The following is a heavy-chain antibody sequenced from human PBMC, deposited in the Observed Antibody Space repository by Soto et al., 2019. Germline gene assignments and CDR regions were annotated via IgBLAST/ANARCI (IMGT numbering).Heavy chain of an antibody. CDR2: ISGSGGST. V-gene: IGHV3-23*01. CDR1: GFTFSSYA. D-gene: IGHD6-6*01. J-gene: IGHJ6*02. CDR3: AKDRRSSSSGGGYGMDV. Sequence: PGGSLRLSCAASGFTFSSYAMSWVRQAPGKGLEWVSAISGSGGSTYYADSVKGRFTISRDNSKNTLYLQMNSLRAEDTAVYYCAKDRRSSSSGGGYGMDVWGQGTTVTV.